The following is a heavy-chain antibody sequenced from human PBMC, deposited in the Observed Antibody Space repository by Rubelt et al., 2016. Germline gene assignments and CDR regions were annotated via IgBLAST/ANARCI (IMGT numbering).Heavy chain of an antibody. Sequence: QVQLVQSGAEVKKPGASVKVSCKASGYTFTSYYMHWVRQAPGQGLEWVGIINPSGGSTSYAQKFQGRVTMTRDTSTSTFYMERRSLRSDDTAVYYCAREAYSGRYPLIDYWGQGTLVTVSS. V-gene: IGHV1-46*01. J-gene: IGHJ4*02. CDR3: AREAYSGRYPLIDY. CDR2: INPSGGST. D-gene: IGHD1-26*01. CDR1: GYTFTSYY.